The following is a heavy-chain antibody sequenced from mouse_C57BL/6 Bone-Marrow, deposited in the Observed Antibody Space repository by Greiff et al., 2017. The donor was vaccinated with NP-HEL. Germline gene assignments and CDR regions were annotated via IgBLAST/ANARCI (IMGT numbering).Heavy chain of an antibody. D-gene: IGHD2-4*01. CDR1: GYSITSGYY. Sequence: ESGPGLVKPSQSLSLTCSVTGYSITSGYYWNWIRQFPGNKLEWMGYISYDGSNNYNPSLKNRISITRDTSKNQFFLKLNSVTTEDTATYYCARKKAYYDYAMDYWGQGTSVTVSS. CDR2: ISYDGSN. V-gene: IGHV3-6*01. CDR3: ARKKAYYDYAMDY. J-gene: IGHJ4*01.